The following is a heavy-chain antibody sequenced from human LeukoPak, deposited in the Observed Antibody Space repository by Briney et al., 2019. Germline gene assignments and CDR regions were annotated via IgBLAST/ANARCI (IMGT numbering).Heavy chain of an antibody. Sequence: GGSLRLSCAASGFTFSSFAMSWVRQAPGKGLEWVSTVSGGGSTYYADSVKGRFTISRDNSKDTLYLQLNSLRAEDTAVYYCAKDRTVGASYWYFDLWGRGTLVTVSS. V-gene: IGHV3-23*01. CDR2: VSGGGST. J-gene: IGHJ2*01. D-gene: IGHD1-26*01. CDR3: AKDRTVGASYWYFDL. CDR1: GFTFSSFA.